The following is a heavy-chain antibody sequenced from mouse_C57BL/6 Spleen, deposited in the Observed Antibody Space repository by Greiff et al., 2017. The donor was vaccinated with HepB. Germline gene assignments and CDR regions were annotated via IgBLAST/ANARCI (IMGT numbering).Heavy chain of an antibody. CDR2: IYPGDGDT. V-gene: IGHV1-80*01. J-gene: IGHJ2*01. D-gene: IGHD2-3*01. Sequence: QVQLQQSGAELVKPGASVKISCKASGYAFSSYWMNWVKQRPGKGLEWIGQIYPGDGDTNYNGKFKGKATLTADKSSSTAYMQLSSLTSEDSAVYFCARWDSDGYYGYWGQGTTLTVSS. CDR1: GYAFSSYW. CDR3: ARWDSDGYYGY.